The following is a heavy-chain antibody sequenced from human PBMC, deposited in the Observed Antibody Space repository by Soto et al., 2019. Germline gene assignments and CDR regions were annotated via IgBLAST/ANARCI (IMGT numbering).Heavy chain of an antibody. CDR3: AREGVRITGTTDVRPPPYFDI. D-gene: IGHD1-7*01. J-gene: IGHJ3*02. CDR1: GGSISSYY. Sequence: QVQLQESGPGLVKPSETLSLTCTVSGGSISSYYWSWIRQPPGKGLEWIGYIYYSGSTNYNPSLKSRVTISVDTSKNQFSLKLSSVTAADTAVYYCAREGVRITGTTDVRPPPYFDIWGQGTMVTVSS. CDR2: IYYSGST. V-gene: IGHV4-59*01.